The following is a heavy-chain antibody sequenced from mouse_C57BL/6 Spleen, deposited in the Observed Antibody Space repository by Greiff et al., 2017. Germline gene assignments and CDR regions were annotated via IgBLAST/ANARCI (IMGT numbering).Heavy chain of an antibody. CDR2: VDPENGDT. D-gene: IGHD2-10*01. CDR3: TTSYYGNFDY. Sequence: VQLQQSGAELVRPGASVTLSCTASGFNIKDDYMHWVKQRPEQGLEWIGWVDPENGDTEYASKFQGKATITADTSSNTAYLQRSSLTSEDTAVYYCTTSYYGNFDYWGQGTTLTVSS. CDR1: GFNIKDDY. V-gene: IGHV14-4*01. J-gene: IGHJ2*01.